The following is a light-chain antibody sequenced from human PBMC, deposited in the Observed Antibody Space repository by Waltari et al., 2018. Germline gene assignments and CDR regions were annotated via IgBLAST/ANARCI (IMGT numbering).Light chain of an antibody. CDR1: SSNIGRNP. CDR2: SDD. Sequence: QSVLTQPPSASGSPGQRVIISSSGRSSNIGRNPGNWYQQLPGTAPTPLIYSDDQRPSGVPERFSGSKSGTSASLGITGLLAEDEAVYHCSTWDDSLNGQVFGGGSKVTVL. J-gene: IGLJ3*02. V-gene: IGLV1-44*01. CDR3: STWDDSLNGQV.